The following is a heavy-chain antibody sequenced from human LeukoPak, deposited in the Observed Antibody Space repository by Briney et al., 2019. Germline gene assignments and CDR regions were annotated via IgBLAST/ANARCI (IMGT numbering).Heavy chain of an antibody. CDR2: ISASDGTT. J-gene: IGHJ4*02. D-gene: IGHD4-17*01. V-gene: IGHV1-18*01. Sequence: GASVQVSCKASGYSFSIYGITWARQAPGQGLEYLGWISASDGTTNYAQKVQDRVTMTTDTSTSTAYFELRSLRSEDTAVYYCARCGAAVTTHFSHWGQGTLVTVSS. CDR3: ARCGAAVTTHFSH. CDR1: GYSFSIYG.